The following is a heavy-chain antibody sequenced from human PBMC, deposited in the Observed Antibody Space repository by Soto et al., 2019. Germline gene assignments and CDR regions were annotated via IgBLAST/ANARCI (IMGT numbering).Heavy chain of an antibody. CDR2: INHSGST. Sequence: SEILSLTCAVYGGSFSGYYWSWIRQPPGKGLEWIGEINHSGSTNYNPSLKSRVTISVDTSKNQFSLKLSSVTAADTAVYYCARFMITFGGVISLFDAFDIWGQGTMVTVSS. J-gene: IGHJ3*02. CDR1: GGSFSGYY. V-gene: IGHV4-34*01. CDR3: ARFMITFGGVISLFDAFDI. D-gene: IGHD3-16*02.